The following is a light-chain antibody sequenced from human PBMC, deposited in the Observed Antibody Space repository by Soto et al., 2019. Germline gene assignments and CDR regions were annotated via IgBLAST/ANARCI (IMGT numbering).Light chain of an antibody. Sequence: QSVWTQPPSASGTPGQRVTISCSGSSSNIGSNTVNWYQQLPGTAPKLLIYSTNQRPSGVPDRFSGSKSGTSASLAISGLQSEDEADYYCVAWDDSLNGVVFGGGTKVTVL. CDR3: VAWDDSLNGVV. CDR1: SSNIGSNT. CDR2: STN. V-gene: IGLV1-44*01. J-gene: IGLJ2*01.